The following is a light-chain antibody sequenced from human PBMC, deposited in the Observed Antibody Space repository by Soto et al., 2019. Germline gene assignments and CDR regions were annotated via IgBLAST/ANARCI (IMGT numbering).Light chain of an antibody. CDR3: QQYNSYPWT. Sequence: EIVLTQSPGTLSLSPGDRVTLSCRASQSVSSNYLAWYQQKPGQAPRLLIYATSSRATGIPDRFSGSGSGTDFTLTISSLQPDDFATYYCQQYNSYPWTFGQGTKVEIK. CDR2: ATS. CDR1: QSVSSNY. J-gene: IGKJ1*01. V-gene: IGKV3-20*01.